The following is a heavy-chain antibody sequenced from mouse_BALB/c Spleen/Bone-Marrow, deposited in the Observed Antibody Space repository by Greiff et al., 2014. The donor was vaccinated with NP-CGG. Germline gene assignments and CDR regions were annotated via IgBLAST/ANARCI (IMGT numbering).Heavy chain of an antibody. CDR3: ARGYYVMDY. V-gene: IGHV1-7*01. CDR1: GYALTSYW. Sequence: VQLQQSGAELVKPGASVKMSCKASGYALTSYWMHWVKQRPGQGLEWIGYINPSSGYTEFNQRFKDKATLTADRSSSTAYMQLSSLTSEDSAVYYCARGYYVMDYWGQGTSVTVSS. J-gene: IGHJ4*01. CDR2: INPSSGYT.